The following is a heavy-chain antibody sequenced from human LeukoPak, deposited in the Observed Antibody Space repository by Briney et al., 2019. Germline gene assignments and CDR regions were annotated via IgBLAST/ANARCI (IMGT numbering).Heavy chain of an antibody. CDR2: ISSSGSYI. V-gene: IGHV3-21*01. CDR3: ARANIAASSHFDY. D-gene: IGHD6-13*01. Sequence: AGGSLRLSCAASGFTFSSYAMSWVRQAPGKGLEWVSYISSSGSYIYYADSVKGRFTISRDNAKNSLYLQVNSLRAEDTAVYYCARANIAASSHFDYWGQGTLVTVSS. CDR1: GFTFSSYA. J-gene: IGHJ4*02.